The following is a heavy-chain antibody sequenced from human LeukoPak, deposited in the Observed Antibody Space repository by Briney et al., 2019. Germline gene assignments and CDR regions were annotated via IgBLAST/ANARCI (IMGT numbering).Heavy chain of an antibody. CDR1: GGSISSSSYY. Sequence: SETLSLTCTVSGGSISSSSYYWGWIRQPPGKGLEWLGSIYYSGSTYYNPSLKSRVTISVDTSKNQYSLKLSSVTAADTAVYCWVVSSTSRNNWFDPWGQGTLVTVSS. CDR3: VVSSTSRNNWFDP. CDR2: IYYSGST. D-gene: IGHD2-2*01. V-gene: IGHV4-39*07. J-gene: IGHJ5*02.